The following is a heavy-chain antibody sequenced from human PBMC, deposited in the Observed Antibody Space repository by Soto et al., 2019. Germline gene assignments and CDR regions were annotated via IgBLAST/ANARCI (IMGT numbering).Heavy chain of an antibody. CDR1: GYSITNYW. CDR3: ARHDRANIAAPPYDY. CDR2: IYPGDSDT. D-gene: IGHD6-6*01. Sequence: PGESMMISCRGSGYSITNYWIAWVRQMPGKGLEWMGIIYPGDSDTRYSPSFQGQVTISADKSITTAYLQWRSLKASDTAMYYCARHDRANIAAPPYDYWGQGTLVTVSS. J-gene: IGHJ4*02. V-gene: IGHV5-51*01.